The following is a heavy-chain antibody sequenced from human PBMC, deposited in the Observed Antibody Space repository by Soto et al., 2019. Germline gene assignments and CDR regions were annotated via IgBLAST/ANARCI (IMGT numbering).Heavy chain of an antibody. CDR1: GASITSGNYF. J-gene: IGHJ3*02. CDR2: IYHSGSA. V-gene: IGHV4-30-4*01. D-gene: IGHD4-4*01. CDR3: AREVITTQAGADGLDM. Sequence: QVRLQESGPGLVKPSQPLSLTCTVSGASITSGNYFWSWVRQTPGKGLEWIAYIYHSGSAHYNPTRESRVVISIDTSEKQFSLRLNSVTATDTAMYYCAREVITTQAGADGLDMWGQWTMVTVSS.